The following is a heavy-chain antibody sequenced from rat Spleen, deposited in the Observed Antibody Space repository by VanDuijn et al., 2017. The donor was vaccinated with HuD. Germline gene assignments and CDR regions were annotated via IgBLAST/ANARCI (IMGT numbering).Heavy chain of an antibody. CDR3: ATDWLMGVQLRPY. CDR2: IDTDGSRT. J-gene: IGHJ2*01. Sequence: EVQLVESGGGLVQPGKSMKLSCAASGFTFSNYGMAWVRQAPGKGLEWVSSIDTDGSRTYYPDSVRGRFTISRDNTKSTLYLQMDSLGSEDTATYYCATDWLMGVQLRPYWGQGVMVTVSS. D-gene: IGHD1-5*01. V-gene: IGHV5-25*01. CDR1: GFTFSNYG.